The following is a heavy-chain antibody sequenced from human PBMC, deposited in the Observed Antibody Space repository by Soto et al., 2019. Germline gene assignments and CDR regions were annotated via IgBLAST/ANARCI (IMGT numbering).Heavy chain of an antibody. CDR3: ARDGYSYGSDY. Sequence: WGSLRLSCAASGFTFISYGIHFFRQAPGKGLEWVAVIWYDGSNKYYADSVKGRFTISRDNSKNTLYLQMNSLRAEDTAVYYCARDGYSYGSDYWGQGTLVTVSS. CDR2: IWYDGSNK. V-gene: IGHV3-33*01. J-gene: IGHJ4*02. D-gene: IGHD5-18*01. CDR1: GFTFISYG.